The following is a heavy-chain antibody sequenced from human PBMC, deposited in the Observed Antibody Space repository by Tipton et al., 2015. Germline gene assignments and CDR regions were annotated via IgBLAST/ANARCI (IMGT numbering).Heavy chain of an antibody. CDR1: GFTFSLYW. D-gene: IGHD1-1*01. Sequence: SLRLSCEASGFTFSLYWMHWVCQVPGKGLVWVSRINSDGSVTDHADSVKGRFTISRDNAKNTLYLQMNSLRAEDTAVYYCARSGGYGWDHWGQGTLVTVSS. CDR3: ARSGGYGWDH. CDR2: INSDGSVT. V-gene: IGHV3-74*01. J-gene: IGHJ4*02.